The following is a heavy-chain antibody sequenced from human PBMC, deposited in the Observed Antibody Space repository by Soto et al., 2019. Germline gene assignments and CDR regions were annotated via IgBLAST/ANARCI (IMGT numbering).Heavy chain of an antibody. V-gene: IGHV1-18*01. J-gene: IGHJ4*02. D-gene: IGHD3-10*01. Sequence: ASVKVSCKASGYTFTNYAVTWVRQAPGQGLEWMGWISADNGSTKYVQKFQGRVTMTTDTSTSTAYMDLGSLRSDDTAVYYCARVNFYGSPFDYWGQGTLVTVSS. CDR1: GYTFTNYA. CDR2: ISADNGST. CDR3: ARVNFYGSPFDY.